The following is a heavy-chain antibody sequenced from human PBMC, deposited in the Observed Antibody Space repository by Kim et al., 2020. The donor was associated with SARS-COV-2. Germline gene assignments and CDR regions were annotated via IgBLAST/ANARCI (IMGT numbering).Heavy chain of an antibody. J-gene: IGHJ4*01. Sequence: GGSLRLSCAVSGIPFSNAWFNWVRQAPGKGLEWVGRIKSNSDGGTADLAAPVKGRFAISRDDSKNTLYLLMNSLRTDDSAVYCCTTVSMRWGHGTLVTVS. CDR2: IKSNSDGGTA. D-gene: IGHD2-2*01. V-gene: IGHV3-15*01. CDR3: TTVSMR. CDR1: GIPFSNAW.